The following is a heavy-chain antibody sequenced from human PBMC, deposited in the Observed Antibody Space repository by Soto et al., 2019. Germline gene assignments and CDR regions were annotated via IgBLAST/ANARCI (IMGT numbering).Heavy chain of an antibody. CDR3: AKSLGDIVVVPAAPYGMDV. CDR1: GFSFSSYA. D-gene: IGHD2-2*01. J-gene: IGHJ6*02. CDR2: ISGSGGST. Sequence: HPGGSLRLSCAAYGFSFSSYAMSWVRQAPGKGLEWVSAISGSGGSTYYADSVKGRFTISRDNSKNTLYLQMNSLRAEDTAVYYCAKSLGDIVVVPAAPYGMDVWGQGTTVTVSS. V-gene: IGHV3-23*01.